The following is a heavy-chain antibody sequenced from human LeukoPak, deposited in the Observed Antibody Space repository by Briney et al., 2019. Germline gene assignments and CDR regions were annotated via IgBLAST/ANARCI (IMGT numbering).Heavy chain of an antibody. CDR3: AKGGSSGALDY. J-gene: IGHJ4*02. D-gene: IGHD6-19*01. Sequence: GGSLRLSCAASGFSFEDYMMHWVRQAPGKGLEWVSLISWDGGTTYYADSVKGRFTISRDNSKNSLYLQMSSLRTEDTALCYCAKGGSSGALDYWGQGSLVTVSS. CDR2: ISWDGGTT. V-gene: IGHV3-43*01. CDR1: GFSFEDYM.